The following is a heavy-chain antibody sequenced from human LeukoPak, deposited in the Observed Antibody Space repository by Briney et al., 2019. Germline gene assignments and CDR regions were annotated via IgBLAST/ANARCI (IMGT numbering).Heavy chain of an antibody. Sequence: SQTLSLTCTVSGGSISSGGYYWSWIRQHPGKGLEWIGYIYYSGSTYYNPSLKSRVTISVDTSKNQFSLKLSSVTAADTSVYYCARDYGGTFDYWGQGTLVTVSS. D-gene: IGHD4-23*01. CDR1: GGSISSGGYY. V-gene: IGHV4-31*03. CDR2: IYYSGST. CDR3: ARDYGGTFDY. J-gene: IGHJ4*02.